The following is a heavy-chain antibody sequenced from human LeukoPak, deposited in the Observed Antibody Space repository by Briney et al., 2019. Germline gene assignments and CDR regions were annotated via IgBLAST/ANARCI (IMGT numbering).Heavy chain of an antibody. CDR2: IYYSGST. V-gene: IGHV4-59*01. CDR1: GVSISSYY. CDR3: ARSAYYFDY. J-gene: IGHJ4*02. Sequence: SETLSLTCTVSGVSISSYYWSWLRQPPGKGLEWIGYIYYSGSTNYNPSLKSRVTISVDTSKNQFSLKLSSVTAADTAVYYCARSAYYFDYWGQGTLVTVSS.